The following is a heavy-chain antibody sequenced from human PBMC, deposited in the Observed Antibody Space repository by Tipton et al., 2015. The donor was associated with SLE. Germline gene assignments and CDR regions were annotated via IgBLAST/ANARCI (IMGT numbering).Heavy chain of an antibody. CDR3: ATYAAGVGGRGY. CDR1: GGSISGRDHH. CDR2: RGYNGII. D-gene: IGHD2-2*01. J-gene: IGHJ4*02. Sequence: TLSLTCTVSGGSISGRDHHWRWIRQPPGKGLEWIGQRGYNGIIYYNPSLRSRADISVDTSKNQFSLRLTSVTAADTAVYLCATYAAGVGGRGYWGQGTLVTVSS. V-gene: IGHV4-31*03.